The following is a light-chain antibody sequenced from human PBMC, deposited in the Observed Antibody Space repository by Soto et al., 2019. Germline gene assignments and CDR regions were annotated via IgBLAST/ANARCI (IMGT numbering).Light chain of an antibody. CDR2: EPS. Sequence: DIQMTQSPSTLSASVGDTVTITCRASQGIDNLLAWYQHKPGKTPGPLIFEPSTVNPGVPSRFSGSRSGTEFSLTLSDLQPGDFASYYCQHYDIYGRLTFGPGTTVDIK. CDR3: QHYDIYGRLT. V-gene: IGKV1-5*01. J-gene: IGKJ3*01. CDR1: QGIDNL.